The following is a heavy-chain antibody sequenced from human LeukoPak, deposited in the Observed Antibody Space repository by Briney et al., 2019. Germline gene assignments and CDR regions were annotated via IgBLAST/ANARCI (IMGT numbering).Heavy chain of an antibody. CDR1: GGSISSSNW. CDR3: ARGAEYAHYDFWSGYYPGIDGMDA. CDR2: IYHSGST. J-gene: IGHJ6*02. Sequence: SGTLSLTCAVSGGSISSSNWWSWVRQPPGKGLEWIGEIYHSGSTNYNPSLKSRVTISVDKSKNQFSLKLSSVTAADTAVYYCARGAEYAHYDFWSGYYPGIDGMDAWGQGTTVTVSS. D-gene: IGHD3-3*01. V-gene: IGHV4-4*02.